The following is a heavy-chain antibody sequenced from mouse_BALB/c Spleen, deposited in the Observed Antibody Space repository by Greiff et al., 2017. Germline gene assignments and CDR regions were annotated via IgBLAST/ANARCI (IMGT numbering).Heavy chain of an antibody. CDR2: IDPENGDT. CDR3: NALHYYGSSYYAMDY. CDR1: GFNIKDYY. Sequence: VQLQQSGAELVRSGASVKLSCTASGFNIKDYYMHWVKQRPEQGLEWIGWIDPENGDTEYAPKFQGKATMTADTSSNTAYLQLSSLTSEDTAVYYCNALHYYGSSYYAMDYWGQGTSVTVSS. D-gene: IGHD1-1*01. J-gene: IGHJ4*01. V-gene: IGHV14-4*02.